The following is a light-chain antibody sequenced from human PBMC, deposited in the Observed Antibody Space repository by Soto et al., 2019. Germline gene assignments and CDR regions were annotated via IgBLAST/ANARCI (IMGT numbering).Light chain of an antibody. CDR3: QSYDSSLSGYVV. Sequence: QAVLTQPPSVSGAPGQRVTISCTGSSSNIGAGYDVDWYQQLPGTAPKLLIYGNSNRPSGVPDRFSGSKSGTSASLAITGLQAEDEADYYCQSYDSSLSGYVVFGGGTKLTV. CDR1: SSNIGAGYD. V-gene: IGLV1-40*01. J-gene: IGLJ2*01. CDR2: GNS.